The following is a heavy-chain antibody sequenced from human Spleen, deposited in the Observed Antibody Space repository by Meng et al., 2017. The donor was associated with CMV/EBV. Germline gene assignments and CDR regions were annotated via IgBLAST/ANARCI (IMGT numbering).Heavy chain of an antibody. Sequence: GESLKISCAASGFTVSSKYMSWVRQAPGKGLEWVSVIYSGGTTHYADSVKGRFTISRDNSENTLYLQMNSLRAEDTAVYYCARPNDDFWSGYLSIWGQGTTVTVSS. D-gene: IGHD3-3*01. J-gene: IGHJ6*02. CDR3: ARPNDDFWSGYLSI. CDR1: GFTVSSKY. CDR2: IYSGGTT. V-gene: IGHV3-53*01.